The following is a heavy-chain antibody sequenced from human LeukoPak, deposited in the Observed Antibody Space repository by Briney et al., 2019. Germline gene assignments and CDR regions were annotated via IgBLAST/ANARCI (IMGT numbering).Heavy chain of an antibody. J-gene: IGHJ6*02. CDR2: INPSGGST. CDR3: ARGKTMVWGVIVYGMDV. D-gene: IGHD3-10*01. Sequence: ASVKVSCKASGYTFTSYYMHWVRQAPGQGLEWMGIINPSGGSTSYAQKFQGRVTMTRDTSTSTVYMELSSLRSEDTAVYYCARGKTMVWGVIVYGMDVWGQGTTVTVSS. V-gene: IGHV1-46*01. CDR1: GYTFTSYY.